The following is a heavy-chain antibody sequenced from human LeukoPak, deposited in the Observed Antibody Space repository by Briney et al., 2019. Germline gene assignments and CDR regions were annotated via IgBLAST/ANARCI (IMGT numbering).Heavy chain of an antibody. Sequence: PSETLSLTCTVSGGSISSYYWGWIRQPPGKGLEWIGYIYYSGSTNYNPSLKSRVTISVDTSKNQFSLKLSSVTAADTAVYYCARSADDSSGYYYYFDYWGRGTLVTVSS. CDR3: ARSADDSSGYYYYFDY. V-gene: IGHV4-59*08. J-gene: IGHJ4*02. D-gene: IGHD3-22*01. CDR1: GGSISSYY. CDR2: IYYSGST.